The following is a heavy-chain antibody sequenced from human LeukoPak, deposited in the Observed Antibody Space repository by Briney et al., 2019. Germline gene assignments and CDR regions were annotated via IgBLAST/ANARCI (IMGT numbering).Heavy chain of an antibody. Sequence: ASVKVSCKASGYTFTSYDINWVRQATGQGLEWMGWMNPNSGNTGYAQKFQGRVTMTRNTSISTAYMELSSLRSEDTAVYYCAIDYYDSSGYPWNFQHWGQGTLVTVSS. CDR2: MNPNSGNT. CDR1: GYTFTSYD. CDR3: AIDYYDSSGYPWNFQH. V-gene: IGHV1-8*01. D-gene: IGHD3-22*01. J-gene: IGHJ1*01.